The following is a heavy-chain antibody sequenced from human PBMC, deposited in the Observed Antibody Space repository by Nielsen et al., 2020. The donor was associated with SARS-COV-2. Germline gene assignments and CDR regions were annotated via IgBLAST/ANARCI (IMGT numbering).Heavy chain of an antibody. CDR2: ISGSGGST. CDR1: GFTFSSYA. V-gene: IGHV3-23*01. J-gene: IGHJ2*01. Sequence: GESLKISCAASGFTFSSYAMSWVRQAPGKGLEWVSAISGSGGSTYYADSVKGRFTISRDNSKNTLYLQMNSLRAGDTAVYYCARDAGIAAAGTYWYFDLWGRGTLVTVSS. D-gene: IGHD6-13*01. CDR3: ARDAGIAAAGTYWYFDL.